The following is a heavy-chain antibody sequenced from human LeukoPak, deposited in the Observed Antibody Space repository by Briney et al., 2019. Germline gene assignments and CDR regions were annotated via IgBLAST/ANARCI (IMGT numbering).Heavy chain of an antibody. D-gene: IGHD6-6*01. CDR2: MNPNSGNT. V-gene: IGHV1-8*01. J-gene: IGHJ4*02. CDR1: GYTFTSYD. CDR3: ARDRILPPEDSSSSLPFVY. Sequence: GASVKVSCKASGYTFTSYDINWVRQATGQGLEWMGWMNPNSGNTGYAQKFQGRVTMTRNTSISTAYMELSSLRSEDTAVYYCARDRILPPEDSSSSLPFVYWGQGTLVTVSS.